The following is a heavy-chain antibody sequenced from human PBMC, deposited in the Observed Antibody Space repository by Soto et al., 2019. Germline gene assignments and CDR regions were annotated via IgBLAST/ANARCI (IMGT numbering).Heavy chain of an antibody. Sequence: SETLSLTCIVSGESISSSSYYWGWIRQPPGKGLEWIGSIYYSGRTYYNPSFKSRVTISIDTSKNQFSLKLSSVTAADTAVYYCATPTPLRGAMITNINFGFWGQGTPVTVSS. CDR3: ATPTPLRGAMITNINFGF. CDR1: GESISSSSYY. CDR2: IYYSGRT. D-gene: IGHD3-10*01. V-gene: IGHV4-39*01. J-gene: IGHJ4*02.